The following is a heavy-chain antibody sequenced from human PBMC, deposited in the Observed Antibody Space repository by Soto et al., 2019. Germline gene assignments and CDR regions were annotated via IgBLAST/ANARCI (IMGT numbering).Heavy chain of an antibody. CDR3: PRFGRDYPSWYFDL. CDR1: GFTFSSYA. Sequence: EVQLLESGGNLGQPGGSLRLSCAVSGFTFSSYAMSWVRQAPGKGLEWVSGISGSGDSTYYADSVKGRFTISRDNSKNTLYLQINSLRAEDTAVYYCPRFGRDYPSWYFDLWGRGTLVIASS. J-gene: IGHJ2*01. D-gene: IGHD4-17*01. CDR2: ISGSGDST. V-gene: IGHV3-23*01.